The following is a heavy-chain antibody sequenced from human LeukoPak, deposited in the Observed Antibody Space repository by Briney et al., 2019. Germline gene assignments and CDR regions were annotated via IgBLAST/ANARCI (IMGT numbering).Heavy chain of an antibody. J-gene: IGHJ4*02. CDR3: ARIDSKSRVSMRQQFDY. CDR2: IIPILGIA. Sequence: ASVKLSCNASGGTFSSYAISWVRQAPGQGLEWMGRIIPILGIANYEQKFQGRVTITADKSTITAYMELRSLRSEDKGVYYCARIDSKSRVSMRQQFDYWGQGTLVTVSS. V-gene: IGHV1-69*04. CDR1: GGTFSSYA. D-gene: IGHD4-4*01.